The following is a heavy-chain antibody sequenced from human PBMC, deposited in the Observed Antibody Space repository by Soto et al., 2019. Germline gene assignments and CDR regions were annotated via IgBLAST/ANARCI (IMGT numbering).Heavy chain of an antibody. CDR2: IWYDGSNK. J-gene: IGHJ6*02. Sequence: GGSLRLSCAASGFTFSSYGMHWVRQAPGKGLEWVAVIWYDGSNKYYADSVKGRFTISRDNSKNTLYLQMNSLRAEDTAVYYCARTRTYYDFWSGYPRKGNYGMDVWGQGTTVTVSS. V-gene: IGHV3-33*01. CDR3: ARTRTYYDFWSGYPRKGNYGMDV. D-gene: IGHD3-3*01. CDR1: GFTFSSYG.